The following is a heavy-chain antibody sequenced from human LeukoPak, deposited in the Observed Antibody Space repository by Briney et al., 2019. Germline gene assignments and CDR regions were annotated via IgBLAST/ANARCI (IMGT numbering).Heavy chain of an antibody. CDR3: ACIAAAGTNWFDP. V-gene: IGHV1-69*05. J-gene: IGHJ5*02. Sequence: ASVKVSCKASGGTFSSYAISWVRQAPGQGLEWMGGIIPIFGTANYAQKFQGRVTMTRDTSTSTVYMELSSLRSEDTAVYYCACIAAAGTNWFDPWGQGTLVTVSS. D-gene: IGHD6-13*01. CDR1: GGTFSSYA. CDR2: IIPIFGTA.